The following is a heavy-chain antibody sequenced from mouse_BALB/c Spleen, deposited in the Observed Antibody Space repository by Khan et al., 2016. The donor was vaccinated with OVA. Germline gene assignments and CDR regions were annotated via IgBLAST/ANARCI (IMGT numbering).Heavy chain of an antibody. J-gene: IGHJ3*01. CDR3: NGADVRLAY. CDR2: IDPENGDT. CDR1: GFSIKDYY. Sequence: VQLQQSGAELVRSGASVNLSCTASGFSIKDYYMHWVKQRPEQGLEWIGWIDPENGDTEYAPKFQGKATVTADTSSNTAYLQLSSLTSEDTAVYYCNGADVRLAYWGQGTLVTVSA. V-gene: IGHV14-4*02.